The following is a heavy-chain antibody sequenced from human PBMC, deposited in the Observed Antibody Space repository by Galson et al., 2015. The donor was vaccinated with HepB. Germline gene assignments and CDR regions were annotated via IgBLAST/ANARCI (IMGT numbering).Heavy chain of an antibody. CDR3: VRVPDALDV. J-gene: IGHJ3*01. CDR2: ISSDGTTI. CDR1: GFTLSRYW. V-gene: IGHV3-74*01. Sequence: SLRLSCAASGFTLSRYWMHWVRQVPRKGLEWVSRISSDGTTISYIASVRGRFAISRDTAKNTLYLQMNSLRVEDTAVYYCVRVPDALDVWGQGTLVTVSS.